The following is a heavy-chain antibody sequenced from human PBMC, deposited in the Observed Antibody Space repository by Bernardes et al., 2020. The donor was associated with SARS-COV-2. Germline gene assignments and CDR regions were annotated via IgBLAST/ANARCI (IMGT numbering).Heavy chain of an antibody. Sequence: ETLSLTCTASGGSLSSSSYYWAWIRQPPGKGLECIGSISYSGTTYYNVSLKSRVTISVDTSKDQFSLKLSSVTAADTAVYYCARRGGSGRAFDIWGPGTMVTVSS. V-gene: IGHV4-39*01. CDR3: ARRGGSGRAFDI. CDR1: GGSLSSSSYY. D-gene: IGHD6-25*01. J-gene: IGHJ3*02. CDR2: ISYSGTT.